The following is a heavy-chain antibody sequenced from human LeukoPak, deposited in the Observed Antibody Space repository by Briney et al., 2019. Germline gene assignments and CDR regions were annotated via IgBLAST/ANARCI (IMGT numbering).Heavy chain of an antibody. CDR3: ARGDLYYYDGRGSAFDI. Sequence: GASVKVSCKASGYTFTSYAMHWVRQAPGQRLEWMGWINAGNGNTKYSQKFQGRVTITRDTSASTAYMELSSLRSEDTAVYYCARGDLYYYDGRGSAFDIWGQGTMVTVSS. CDR1: GYTFTSYA. CDR2: INAGNGNT. J-gene: IGHJ3*02. D-gene: IGHD3-22*01. V-gene: IGHV1-3*01.